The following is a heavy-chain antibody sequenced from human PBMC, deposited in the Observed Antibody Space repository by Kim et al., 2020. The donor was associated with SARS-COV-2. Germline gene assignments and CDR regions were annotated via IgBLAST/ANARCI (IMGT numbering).Heavy chain of an antibody. Sequence: SETLSLTCTVSGGSISSSSYYWGWIRQPPGKGLEWIGSIYYSGSTYYNPSLKSRVTISVDTSKNQFSLKLSSVTAADTAVYSCARDLVGGSSRSFFDYWG. V-gene: IGHV4-39*02. CDR1: GGSISSSSYY. D-gene: IGHD6-13*01. CDR3: ARDLVGGSSRSFFDY. CDR2: IYYSGST. J-gene: IGHJ4*01.